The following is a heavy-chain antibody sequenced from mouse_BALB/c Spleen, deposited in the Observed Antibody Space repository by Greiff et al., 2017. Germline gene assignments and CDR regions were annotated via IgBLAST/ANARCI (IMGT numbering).Heavy chain of an antibody. Sequence: EVQLKESGAELVKPGASVKLSCTASGFNIKDTYMHWVKQRPEQGLEWIGRIDPANGNTKYDPKFQGKATITADTSSNTAYLQLSSLTSEDTAVYYCALHYYGYEGFAYWGQGTLVTVSA. CDR3: ALHYYGYEGFAY. J-gene: IGHJ3*01. CDR2: IDPANGNT. CDR1: GFNIKDTY. V-gene: IGHV14-3*02. D-gene: IGHD1-2*01.